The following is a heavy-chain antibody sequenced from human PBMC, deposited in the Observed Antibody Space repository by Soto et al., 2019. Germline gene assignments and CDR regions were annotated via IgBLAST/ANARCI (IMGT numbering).Heavy chain of an antibody. V-gene: IGHV3-7*01. CDR2: IKKDASEK. J-gene: IGHJ4*02. CDR3: AREEVESGGWQN. Sequence: EVQLVESGGGLVQPGGSLRLSCAASGFTFRSFWMSWVRQAPGKGLEWVANIKKDASEKNYVDSVKGRFTISRDNARNSLYLQMNGLRAEDTALYCCAREEVESGGWQNWGQGTLVTVSS. D-gene: IGHD6-19*01. CDR1: GFTFRSFW.